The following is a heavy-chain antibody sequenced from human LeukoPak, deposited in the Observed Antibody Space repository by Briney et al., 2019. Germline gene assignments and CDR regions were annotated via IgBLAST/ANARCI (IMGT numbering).Heavy chain of an antibody. D-gene: IGHD5-24*01. V-gene: IGHV3-15*01. CDR3: TTDANYG. J-gene: IGHJ4*02. Sequence: PGGSLRLSCAASGFSFSNAWISWVRQAPGKGLEWVGRIKSKADGGTADYGAPVKGRFTISRDDSKNTLYLQMNSLKTEDTAVYYCTTDANYGWGQGTLVTVSS. CDR1: GFSFSNAW. CDR2: IKSKADGGTA.